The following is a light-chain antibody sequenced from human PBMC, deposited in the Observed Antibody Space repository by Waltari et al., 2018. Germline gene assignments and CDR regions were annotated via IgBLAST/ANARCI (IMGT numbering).Light chain of an antibody. J-gene: IGLJ1*01. Sequence: QSALTQPASVSGSPGPSITISCTGTSSDIGNYNYVSWYKQPPGKAPKLMIYDVSKRPSGVSNRFSGSKSGNTASLTISGLQAEDEADYYCSSYTSSTTALFGTGTRVTVL. CDR2: DVS. CDR1: SSDIGNYNY. CDR3: SSYTSSTTAL. V-gene: IGLV2-14*03.